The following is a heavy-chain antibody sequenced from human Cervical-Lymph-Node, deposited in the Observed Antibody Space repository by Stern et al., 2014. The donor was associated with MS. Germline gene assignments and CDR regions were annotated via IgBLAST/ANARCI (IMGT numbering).Heavy chain of an antibody. CDR2: LSYDGSKK. D-gene: IGHD6-19*01. V-gene: IGHV3-30-3*01. CDR3: ARVVAVAGTSFDY. CDR1: GFTFSSYA. Sequence: VQLLESGGGVVQPGRSLRLSCAASGFTFSSYAMHWVRQAPGKGLEWVALLSYDGSKKYYADSVKGRVTISRDNSENTVYLQMNSLRAEDTAVYYCARVVAVAGTSFDYWGQGTAVTVSS. J-gene: IGHJ4*02.